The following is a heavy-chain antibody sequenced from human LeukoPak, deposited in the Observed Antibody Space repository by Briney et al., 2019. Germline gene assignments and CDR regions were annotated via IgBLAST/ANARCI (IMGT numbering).Heavy chain of an antibody. CDR1: GDSVSSNSAA. CDR3: ATTTVVTPGGAFDI. V-gene: IGHV6-1*01. J-gene: IGHJ3*02. CDR2: TYYRSKWYN. Sequence: SQTLSLTCAISGDSVSSNSAAWNWIRQSPSRGLEWLGRTYYRSKWYNDYAVSVKSRITINPDTPKNQFSLQLNSVTPEDTAVYYCATTTVVTPGGAFDIWGQGTMVTVSS. D-gene: IGHD4-23*01.